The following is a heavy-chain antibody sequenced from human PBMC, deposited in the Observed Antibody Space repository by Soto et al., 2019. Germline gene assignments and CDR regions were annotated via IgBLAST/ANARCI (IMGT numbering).Heavy chain of an antibody. V-gene: IGHV4-39*01. J-gene: IGHJ5*02. D-gene: IGHD3-10*01. Sequence: PSETLSLTCSVSGGSISSFTYYWGWIRQPPGKGLEWVGTVYYNENTCHNPSLKSRVTITVDTAKNQFSLNLRSVTAADTAMYFCARRERYYGSPGWLDPWGPGTLVTVSS. CDR3: ARRERYYGSPGWLDP. CDR2: VYYNENT. CDR1: GGSISSFTYY.